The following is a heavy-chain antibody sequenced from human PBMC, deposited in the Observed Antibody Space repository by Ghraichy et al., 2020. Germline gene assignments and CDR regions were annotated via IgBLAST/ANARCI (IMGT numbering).Heavy chain of an antibody. CDR3: ARRLAGAGGGNEYFHD. Sequence: SETLSLTCSVSGDSFSSCKFYWAWIRPAPGKGLEWIGSTSYREVTYYNPSLESRVVVSIDTSKNTFSLKMNYVTATDTAVYYCARRLAGAGGGNEYFHDWGQGALVIVSS. CDR2: TSYREVT. D-gene: IGHD6-13*01. V-gene: IGHV4-39*02. J-gene: IGHJ1*01. CDR1: GDSFSSCKFY.